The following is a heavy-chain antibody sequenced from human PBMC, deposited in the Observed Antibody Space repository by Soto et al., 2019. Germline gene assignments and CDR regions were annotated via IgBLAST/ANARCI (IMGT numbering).Heavy chain of an antibody. CDR2: IKQDGSEK. CDR3: ARDSSFDDSSGYLDY. Sequence: EVQLVESGGGLVQPGGSLRLSCAASGFTFSSYWMSWVRQAPGKGLEWVDNIKQDGSEKYYVDSVKGRFTISRDNAKNSLYLQMNSLRAEDTAVYYCARDSSFDDSSGYLDYWGQGTLVTVSS. CDR1: GFTFSSYW. J-gene: IGHJ4*02. V-gene: IGHV3-7*01. D-gene: IGHD3-22*01.